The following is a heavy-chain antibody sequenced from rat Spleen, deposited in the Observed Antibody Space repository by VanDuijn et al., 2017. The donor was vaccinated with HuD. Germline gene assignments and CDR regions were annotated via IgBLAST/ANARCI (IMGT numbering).Heavy chain of an antibody. J-gene: IGHJ2*01. CDR3: ARVGYSSYIRYFDY. D-gene: IGHD1-2*01. CDR1: GFSLTSNG. CDR2: ISSGGST. V-gene: IGHV2S12*01. Sequence: QVQLKESGPGLVQPSQTLSLTCTVSGFSLTSNGVSWVRQPPGKGLEWIAAISSGGSTYYNSALKSRLSISRDTSKSQVFLKMNSLQTEDTAIYYCARVGYSSYIRYFDYWGQGVMVTVSS.